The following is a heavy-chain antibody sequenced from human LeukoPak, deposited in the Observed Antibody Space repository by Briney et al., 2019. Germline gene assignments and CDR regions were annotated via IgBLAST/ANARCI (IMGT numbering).Heavy chain of an antibody. Sequence: GASVKVSCKASGYTFTGYYMHWVRQAPGQGLEWMGWINPNSGGTNYAQKFQGRVTMTRDTSISTAYMELSRLRSDDTAVYYCAREAGTTSYYFDYWGQGTLVTVSS. CDR1: GYTFTGYY. CDR2: INPNSGGT. CDR3: AREAGTTSYYFDY. J-gene: IGHJ4*02. V-gene: IGHV1-2*02. D-gene: IGHD1-7*01.